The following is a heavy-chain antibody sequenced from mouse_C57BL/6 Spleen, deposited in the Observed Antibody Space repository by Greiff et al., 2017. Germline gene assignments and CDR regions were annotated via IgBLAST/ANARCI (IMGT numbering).Heavy chain of an antibody. V-gene: IGHV1-62-3*01. Sequence: QVQLQQPGAELVKPGASVKLSCKASGYTFTSYWMHWVKQRPGRGLEWIGRIEPNGGGTKYNEKFKSKATLTVDNPSRTAYMQLSSLTSEDSAVYYCARQGFITTVVAPPYAMDYWGQGTSVTVSS. CDR2: IEPNGGGT. CDR3: ARQGFITTVVAPPYAMDY. D-gene: IGHD1-1*01. CDR1: GYTFTSYW. J-gene: IGHJ4*01.